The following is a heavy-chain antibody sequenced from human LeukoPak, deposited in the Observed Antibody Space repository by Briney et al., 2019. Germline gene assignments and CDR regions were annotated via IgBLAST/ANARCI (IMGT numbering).Heavy chain of an antibody. Sequence: PGGSLRLSCATSGFTLSLAWMHWVRQAPGKGLEWVSRIKYDGSYTNYADSVKGRFTISRDNARNTLSLHMNSLRAEDTAVYYCARGSSSSWFSHYYGMDVWGQGTTVTVSS. J-gene: IGHJ6*02. V-gene: IGHV3-74*01. D-gene: IGHD6-13*01. CDR1: GFTLSLAW. CDR2: IKYDGSYT. CDR3: ARGSSSSWFSHYYGMDV.